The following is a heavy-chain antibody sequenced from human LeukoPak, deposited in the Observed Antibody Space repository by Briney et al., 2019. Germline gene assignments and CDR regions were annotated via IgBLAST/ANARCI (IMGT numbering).Heavy chain of an antibody. CDR3: AKAPVYGVDYYFDY. J-gene: IGHJ4*02. Sequence: ESGGSLRLSCAASGFTFSSYWMSWVRQAPGKGLEWVSAISGSGGSTYYADSVKGRFTISRDNSKNTLYLQMNSLRAEDTAVYYCAKAPVYGVDYYFDYWGQGTLVTVSS. CDR2: ISGSGGST. CDR1: GFTFSSYW. V-gene: IGHV3-23*01. D-gene: IGHD2-21*01.